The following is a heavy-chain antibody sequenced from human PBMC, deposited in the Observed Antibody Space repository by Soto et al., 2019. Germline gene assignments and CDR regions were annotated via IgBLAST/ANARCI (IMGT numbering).Heavy chain of an antibody. D-gene: IGHD3-22*01. CDR1: GGSISSSSYY. CDR2: IYYSGST. V-gene: IGHV4-39*01. Sequence: PSETLSLTCTVSGGSISSSSYYWGWIRQPPGKGLEWIGSIYYSGSTYYNPSLKSRVTISVDASKNQFSLKLSSVTAADTAVYYCARRANYYDSSGVRTKNPFDYWGQGTLVTVSS. CDR3: ARRANYYDSSGVRTKNPFDY. J-gene: IGHJ4*02.